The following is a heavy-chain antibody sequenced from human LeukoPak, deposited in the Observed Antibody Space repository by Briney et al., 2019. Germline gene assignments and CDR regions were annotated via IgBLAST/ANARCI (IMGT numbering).Heavy chain of an antibody. V-gene: IGHV3-33*06. Sequence: GRSLRLSCAASGFTFSSYGMHWVRQAPGKGLEWVAVIWYDGSNKYYADSVKGRFTISRDNSKNTLYLQMNSLRAEDTAVYYCAKDPLSYYDFWSGQINWFDPWGQGTLVTVSS. J-gene: IGHJ5*02. CDR1: GFTFSSYG. D-gene: IGHD3-3*01. CDR3: AKDPLSYYDFWSGQINWFDP. CDR2: IWYDGSNK.